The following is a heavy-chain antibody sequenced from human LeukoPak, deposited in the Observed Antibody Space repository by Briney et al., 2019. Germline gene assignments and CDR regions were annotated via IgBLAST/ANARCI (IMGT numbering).Heavy chain of an antibody. V-gene: IGHV3-30*04. J-gene: IGHJ4*02. CDR2: ISYAGNKK. Sequence: GGSLRLSCAVSGFTFSSYAMHWVRQAPGKGLEWVAAISYAGNKKYYADSVKGRFTISRDNSKNSLYLQMNSLRAEDTAVYYCARPHCSSTSCYSLSLSIGFDYWGQGTLVTVSS. D-gene: IGHD2-2*01. CDR3: ARPHCSSTSCYSLSLSIGFDY. CDR1: GFTFSSYA.